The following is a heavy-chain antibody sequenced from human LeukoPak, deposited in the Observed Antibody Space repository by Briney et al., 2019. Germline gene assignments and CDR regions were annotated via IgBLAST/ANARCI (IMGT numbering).Heavy chain of an antibody. CDR1: GYTFTSYY. J-gene: IGHJ2*01. D-gene: IGHD4-17*01. CDR3: ARDQAAVTTPLDWSFAL. V-gene: IGHV1-46*01. CDR2: INPSGGST. Sequence: ASVKVSCKASGYTFTSYYMHWVRQAPGQGLEWMGLINPSGGSTSYAQKFQGRVTITRDTSTSTLYMELSSLRSEDTAVYYCARDQAAVTTPLDWSFALWGRGTLVTVSS.